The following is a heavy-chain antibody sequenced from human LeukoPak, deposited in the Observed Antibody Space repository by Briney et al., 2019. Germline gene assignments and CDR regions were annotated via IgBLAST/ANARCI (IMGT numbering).Heavy chain of an antibody. CDR3: ARVMARCDAGGGSCYLDY. Sequence: GGSLRLSCVASGYTFSGNSLVGVFHALRPRPERAPHITSSSSHIYYADQLQGRFTISSENAKNALYLQMISLRAEDTAVYYCARVMARCDAGGGSCYLDYCGQGILLTVSS. CDR2: ITSSSSHI. CDR1: GYTFSGNS. J-gene: IGHJ4*02. V-gene: IGHV3-21*01. D-gene: IGHD2-15*01.